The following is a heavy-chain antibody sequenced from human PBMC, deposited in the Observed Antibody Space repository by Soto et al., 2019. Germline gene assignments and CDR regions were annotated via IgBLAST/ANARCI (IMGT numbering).Heavy chain of an antibody. J-gene: IGHJ5*02. CDR1: GYTFTSYG. CDR2: INAANGDT. V-gene: IGHV1-3*01. D-gene: IGHD6-13*01. Sequence: ASVKVSCKASGYTFTSYGIHWVRQAPGQRLEWMGWINAANGDTKYSPKFQGRVTITGDTSASTAYMELSSLRSEDTAVYYCVRRHVSATGIDWFDPWGQGTLVTVSS. CDR3: VRRHVSATGIDWFDP.